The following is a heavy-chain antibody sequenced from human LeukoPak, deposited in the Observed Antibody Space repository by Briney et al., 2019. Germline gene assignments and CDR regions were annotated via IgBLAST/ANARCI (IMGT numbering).Heavy chain of an antibody. Sequence: ASVKVSCKAFGYTFTSNYMHWVRQAPGQGPEWMGWINPKNAATNYAQKFQGRVTMTRDTSTGTVYMEVNALRSDDTAVYYCARDPTSSWETAFDMWGQGTMVTVSS. CDR2: INPKNAAT. D-gene: IGHD1-26*01. V-gene: IGHV1-2*02. CDR3: ARDPTSSWETAFDM. J-gene: IGHJ3*02. CDR1: GYTFTSNY.